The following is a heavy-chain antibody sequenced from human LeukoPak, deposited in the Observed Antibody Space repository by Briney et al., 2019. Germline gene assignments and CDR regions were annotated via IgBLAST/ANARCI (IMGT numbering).Heavy chain of an antibody. V-gene: IGHV3-48*01. D-gene: IGHD2-15*01. CDR2: ISSSSSTI. J-gene: IGHJ4*02. Sequence: GGSLRPSCAASGFTFSSYGMSWVRQAPGKGLEWVSYISSSSSTITYADSVRGRFTISRDNAENSLYLQMNSLRAEDTAVYYCAREVVALDYWGQGTLVSVSS. CDR3: AREVVALDY. CDR1: GFTFSSYG.